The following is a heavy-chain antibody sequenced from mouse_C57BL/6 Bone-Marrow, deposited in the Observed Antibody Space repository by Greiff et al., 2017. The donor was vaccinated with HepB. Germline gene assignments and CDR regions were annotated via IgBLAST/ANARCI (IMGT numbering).Heavy chain of an antibody. V-gene: IGHV14-1*01. D-gene: IGHD3-2*02. CDR2: IDPEDGDN. J-gene: IGHJ3*01. Sequence: EVKLMESGAELVRPGASVKLSCTASGFNIKDYYMHWVKQRPEQGLEWIGRIDPEDGDNEYAPKFQGKATMTADTPSNTAYLQLSSLTSEDTAVYFCTTDSSGYVGFAYWGQGTLVTVSA. CDR3: TTDSSGYVGFAY. CDR1: GFNIKDYY.